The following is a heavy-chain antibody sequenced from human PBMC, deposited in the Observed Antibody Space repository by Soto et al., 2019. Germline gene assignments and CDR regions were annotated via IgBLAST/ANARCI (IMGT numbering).Heavy chain of an antibody. V-gene: IGHV5-51*01. CDR2: IYPSDSDT. D-gene: IGHD3-3*01. CDR1: GYNFAGYW. CDR3: ARGGVSTRTFDY. J-gene: IGHJ4*02. Sequence: LKISCKGSGYNFAGYWIAWVRQMPGKGLELMGIIYPSDSDTRYRPSFQGQVTISADKSISSAYLQWSSLRASDTAMYYCARGGVSTRTFDYWGQGTPVTV.